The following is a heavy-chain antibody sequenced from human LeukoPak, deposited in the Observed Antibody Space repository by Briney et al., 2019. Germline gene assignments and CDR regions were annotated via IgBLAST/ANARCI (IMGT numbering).Heavy chain of an antibody. CDR1: GYTFTGYY. CDR2: INLNSGGT. D-gene: IGHD2-2*01. V-gene: IGHV1-2*02. CDR3: ASERRVVPADPIEYYYYYMDV. Sequence: VASVKVSCXASGYTFTGYYMHWVRQAPGQGLEWMGWINLNSGGTNYAQKFQGRVTMTRDTSISTAYMELSRLRSDDTAVYYCASERRVVPADPIEYYYYYMDVWGKGTTVTVSS. J-gene: IGHJ6*03.